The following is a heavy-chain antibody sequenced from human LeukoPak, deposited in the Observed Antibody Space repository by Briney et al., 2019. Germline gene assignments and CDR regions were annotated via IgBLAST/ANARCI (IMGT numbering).Heavy chain of an antibody. CDR3: ASHPRTYYYGSGSYDYFDY. J-gene: IGHJ4*02. CDR2: IYYSGST. Sequence: PSETLSLTCTVSGGSISSYYWSWIRQPPGKGLEWIGYIYYSGSTNYNPSLKSRVTISVDTSKNQFSLKLSSVTAADTAVYYCASHPRTYYYGSGSYDYFDYWGQGTLVTVSS. V-gene: IGHV4-59*12. CDR1: GGSISSYY. D-gene: IGHD3-10*01.